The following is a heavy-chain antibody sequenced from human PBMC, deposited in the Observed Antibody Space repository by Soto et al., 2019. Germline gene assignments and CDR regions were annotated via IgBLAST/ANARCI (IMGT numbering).Heavy chain of an antibody. CDR2: IYSGGST. CDR1: GFTVSSIY. Sequence: PGGSLRLSCAASGFTVSSIYMSWVRQAPGKGLEWVSVIYSGGSTYYADSVKGRFTISRDNSKNTLYLQMNSLRTEDTAVYYCARALDFWSAYFDYWGQGSLVTVSS. V-gene: IGHV3-53*05. CDR3: ARALDFWSAYFDY. D-gene: IGHD3-3*01. J-gene: IGHJ4*02.